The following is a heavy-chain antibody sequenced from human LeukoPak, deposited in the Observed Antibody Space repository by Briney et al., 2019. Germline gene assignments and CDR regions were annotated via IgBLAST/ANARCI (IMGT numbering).Heavy chain of an antibody. CDR3: ARGEPSYSSGWLIDY. CDR1: GYTFTGYY. D-gene: IGHD6-19*01. J-gene: IGHJ4*02. V-gene: IGHV1-2*04. Sequence: ASVKVSCKASGYTFTGYYMHWVRQAPGQGLEWMGWINPNSGGTNYAQKFQGWVTMTRDTSISTAYMELSRLRSDDPAVYYCARGEPSYSSGWLIDYWGQGTLVTVSS. CDR2: INPNSGGT.